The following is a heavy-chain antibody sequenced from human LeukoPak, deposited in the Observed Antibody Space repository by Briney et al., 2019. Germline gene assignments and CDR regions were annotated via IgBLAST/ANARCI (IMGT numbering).Heavy chain of an antibody. D-gene: IGHD1-26*01. J-gene: IGHJ4*02. CDR2: ISSSSSYI. V-gene: IGHV3-21*01. CDR1: GFTFSNYW. Sequence: PGGSLRLSCAASGFTFSNYWMHWVRQAPGKGLEWVSSISSSSSYIYYADSVKGRFTISRDNAKNSLYLQMNSLRAEDTAVYYCARDLLGWELHYFDYWGQGTLVTVSS. CDR3: ARDLLGWELHYFDY.